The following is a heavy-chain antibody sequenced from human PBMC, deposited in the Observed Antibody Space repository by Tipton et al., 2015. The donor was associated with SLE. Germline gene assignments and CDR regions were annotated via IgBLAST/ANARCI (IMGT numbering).Heavy chain of an antibody. J-gene: IGHJ3*02. CDR3: AKGHLSTTTSAFDI. V-gene: IGHV3-20*04. Sequence: SLRLSCAASGFTFDDYGMSWVRQAPGKGLEWVSGINWNGGSTGYADSVKGRFTISRDNAKNSLYLQMNSLRAEDMALYYCAKGHLSTTTSAFDIWGQGTMVTVSS. CDR1: GFTFDDYG. D-gene: IGHD4-17*01. CDR2: INWNGGST.